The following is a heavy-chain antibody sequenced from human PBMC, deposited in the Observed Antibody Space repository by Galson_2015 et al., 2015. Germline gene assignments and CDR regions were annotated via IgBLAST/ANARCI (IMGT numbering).Heavy chain of an antibody. Sequence: PALVKPTQTLSLTCTFSGFSFTTSGVGVGWLRQPPGKALEWLALIYWDDYERYNPSLRSRISITKDTSKKQVVLTMTTMDPVDPATYYCPNKPQYQDYFGDGGQGTLVTISS. CDR1: GFSFTTSGVG. V-gene: IGHV2-5*02. CDR3: PNKPQYQDYFGD. CDR2: IYWDDYE. D-gene: IGHD2/OR15-2a*01. J-gene: IGHJ4*02.